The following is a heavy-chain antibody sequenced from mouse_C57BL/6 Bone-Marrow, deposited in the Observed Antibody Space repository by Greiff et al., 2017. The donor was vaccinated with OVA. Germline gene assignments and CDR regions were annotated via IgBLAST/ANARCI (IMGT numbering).Heavy chain of an antibody. CDR1: GYTFTSYW. J-gene: IGHJ2*01. V-gene: IGHV1-52*01. D-gene: IGHD1-1*01. CDR2: IDPSDSET. CDR3: ARGGTTVVQGDY. Sequence: QVQLQQPGAELVRPGSSVKLSCKASGYTFTSYWMHWVKQRPIQGLEWIGNIDPSDSETHYNQKFKDKATLTVDKSSSTAYMQLSSLTSEDAAVYYCARGGTTVVQGDYWGKGTTLTVSS.